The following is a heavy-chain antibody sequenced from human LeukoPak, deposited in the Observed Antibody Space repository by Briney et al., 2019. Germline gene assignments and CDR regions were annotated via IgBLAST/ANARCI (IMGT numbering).Heavy chain of an antibody. D-gene: IGHD5-12*01. CDR1: GFSFSTSP. CDR3: ANTHYDLLDV. CDR2: MNNGPGAT. Sequence: GGSLRLSCAASGFSFSTSPMSWVRQPPGKGLEWVSAMNNGPGATFYRDSVRGRFTISRDDSKSTLYLQMNSLRAEDTGTYYCANTHYDLLDVWGQGTTGPVPS. V-gene: IGHV3-23*01. J-gene: IGHJ6*02.